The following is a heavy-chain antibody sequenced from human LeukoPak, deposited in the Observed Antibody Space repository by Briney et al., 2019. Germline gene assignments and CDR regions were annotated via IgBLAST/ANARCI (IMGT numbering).Heavy chain of an antibody. V-gene: IGHV3-7*01. CDR2: IKEDGTEK. CDR1: GFTFSSYW. CDR3: ARAMYYYDSSGYYLSDY. Sequence: GGSLRLSCAASGFTFSSYWMSWIRQAPGKGLEWVANIKEDGTEKYYVDSVKGRFTISRDNAKNTLYLQMNSLRAEDTAVYYCARAMYYYDSSGYYLSDYWGQGTLVTVSS. D-gene: IGHD3-22*01. J-gene: IGHJ4*02.